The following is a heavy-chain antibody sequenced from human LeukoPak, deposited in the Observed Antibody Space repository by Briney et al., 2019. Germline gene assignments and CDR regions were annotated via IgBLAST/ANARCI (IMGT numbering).Heavy chain of an antibody. Sequence: ASVKVSCKASGYTFTGYYMHWVRQAPGQGLEWMGWINPNGGDTNYAQKFQGRVTMTRDTSISTAYMELSRLRSDDTAVYYCARAGKLMITMVRGALASKKGFDIWGQGTMVTVSS. V-gene: IGHV1-2*02. CDR2: INPNGGDT. CDR3: ARAGKLMITMVRGALASKKGFDI. D-gene: IGHD3-10*01. J-gene: IGHJ3*02. CDR1: GYTFTGYY.